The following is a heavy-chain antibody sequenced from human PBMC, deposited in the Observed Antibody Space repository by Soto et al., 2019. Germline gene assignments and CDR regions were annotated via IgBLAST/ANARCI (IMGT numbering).Heavy chain of an antibody. CDR2: IYYSGST. J-gene: IGHJ6*02. Sequence: SETLSLTCTVSGGSISSYYWSWIRQPPGKGLEWIGYIYYSGSTNYNPSLKSRVTISVDTSKNQFSLKLSSVTAADTAVYYCARERGRRYCSSTSCYGFSYYYGMDVWGQGTTVTVS. D-gene: IGHD2-2*01. V-gene: IGHV4-59*01. CDR3: ARERGRRYCSSTSCYGFSYYYGMDV. CDR1: GGSISSYY.